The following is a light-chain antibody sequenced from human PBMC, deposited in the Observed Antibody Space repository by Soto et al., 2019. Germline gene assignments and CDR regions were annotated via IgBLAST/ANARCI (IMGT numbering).Light chain of an antibody. CDR2: EVT. Sequence: QSALTQPPSASGSPGQSVTISCTGTSSDVGGYSYVSWYQQHPGKAPKLMIYEVTKRPSGVPDRFPASKSGNTASLTVSGLQAEDEADYYCSSYAGSNNFVFGTGTKSPS. CDR1: SSDVGGYSY. V-gene: IGLV2-8*01. J-gene: IGLJ1*01. CDR3: SSYAGSNNFV.